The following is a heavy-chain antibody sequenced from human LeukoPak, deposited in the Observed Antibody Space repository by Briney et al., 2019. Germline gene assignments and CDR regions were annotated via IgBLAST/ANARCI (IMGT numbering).Heavy chain of an antibody. CDR3: ARQKWEQQGRDYYFNGLDV. CDR1: GGSISSPNW. Sequence: SETLSFTCAVSGGSISSPNWWSWVRQPPQQGLAWIGEISHTGSTNYTPSLKSRVTISVDKSKNQFSLKLSSVTAADTAVYYCARQKWEQQGRDYYFNGLDVWGPGTTVIVSS. D-gene: IGHD1/OR15-1a*01. CDR2: ISHTGST. V-gene: IGHV4-4*02. J-gene: IGHJ6*02.